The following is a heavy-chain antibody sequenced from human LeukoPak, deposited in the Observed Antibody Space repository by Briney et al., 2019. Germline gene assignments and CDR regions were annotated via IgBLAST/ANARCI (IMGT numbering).Heavy chain of an antibody. J-gene: IGHJ6*03. CDR1: GDSFSSNSAA. D-gene: IGHD3-10*01. Sequence: SQTLSLTCVISGDSFSSNSAAWHWIRQSPSRGLEWLGRTYYRSKWYNDYAVSVKSRISINPDTSKNQFSLQLNSVTPEDTAVYYCSRSMWFEDLLYGGTFYMDVWGKGTTVTISS. CDR2: TYYRSKWYN. V-gene: IGHV6-1*01. CDR3: SRSMWFEDLLYGGTFYMDV.